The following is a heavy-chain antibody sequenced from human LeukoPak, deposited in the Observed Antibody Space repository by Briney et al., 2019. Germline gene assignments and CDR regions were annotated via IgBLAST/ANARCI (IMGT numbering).Heavy chain of an antibody. Sequence: SETLSLTCTVSGGSISSYYWSWIRQPPGKGLEWIGYIYYSGSTNYNPSLKSRVTISVDTSKSQFSLKLSSVTAADTAVYYCARGQLRDVINWFDPWGQGTLVTVSS. CDR3: ARGQLRDVINWFDP. CDR2: IYYSGST. J-gene: IGHJ5*02. CDR1: GGSISSYY. D-gene: IGHD2/OR15-2a*01. V-gene: IGHV4-59*01.